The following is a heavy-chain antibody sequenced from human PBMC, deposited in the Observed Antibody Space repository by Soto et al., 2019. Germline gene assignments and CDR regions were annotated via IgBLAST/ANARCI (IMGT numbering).Heavy chain of an antibody. CDR3: LRVRITMVRGVRAYFDY. CDR1: GFTVSSNY. Sequence: GGSLRLSCAASGFTVSSNYMSWVRQAPGKGLEWDSVIYSDGSTYYADSVKGRITITRDNSKNTQYLQMNSLRAEDTAVYYCLRVRITMVRGVRAYFDYWGQGTLVTVSS. J-gene: IGHJ4*02. D-gene: IGHD3-10*01. V-gene: IGHV3-53*01. CDR2: IYSDGST.